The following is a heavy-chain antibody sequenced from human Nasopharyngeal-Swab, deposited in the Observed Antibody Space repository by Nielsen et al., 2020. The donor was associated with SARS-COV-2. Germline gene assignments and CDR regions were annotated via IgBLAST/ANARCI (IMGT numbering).Heavy chain of an antibody. J-gene: IGHJ2*01. CDR1: GFTFSSYW. CDR2: INSDGSST. Sequence: GESLKISCAASGFTFSSYWMHWVRQAPGKGLVWVSRINSDGSSTSYADSVKVRFTISRDNAKNTLYLQMNSLRAEDTAVYYCASGMVLVWLPTYLYFDLWGRGTLVTVSS. V-gene: IGHV3-74*01. D-gene: IGHD3-3*01. CDR3: ASGMVLVWLPTYLYFDL.